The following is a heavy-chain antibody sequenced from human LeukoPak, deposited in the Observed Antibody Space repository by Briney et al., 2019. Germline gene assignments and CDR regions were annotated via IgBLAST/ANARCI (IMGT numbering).Heavy chain of an antibody. CDR3: ARDTDPYYDSSGYYFWPYYFDY. Sequence: ASVKVSCKASGYTFTSYGISWVRQAPGQGLEWMGWISAYNGNTNSAQKLQGRVTMTTDTSTSTAYMELRSLRSDDTAVYYCARDTDPYYDSSGYYFWPYYFDYWGQGTLVTVSS. CDR1: GYTFTSYG. J-gene: IGHJ4*02. V-gene: IGHV1-18*01. CDR2: ISAYNGNT. D-gene: IGHD3-22*01.